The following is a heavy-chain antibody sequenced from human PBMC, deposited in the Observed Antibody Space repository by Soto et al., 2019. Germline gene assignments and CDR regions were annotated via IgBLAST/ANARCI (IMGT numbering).Heavy chain of an antibody. J-gene: IGHJ4*02. CDR1: GFTFRNLG. D-gene: IGHD2-21*02. CDR2: ISYDGTNK. Sequence: GGSLRLSCAASGFTFRNLGMHWVRHAPGKGLEWVAVISYDGTNKYYADSVKGRFTISRDNSKNTLYLQINSLRAEDTAVYYCAKAVPPFVVVTASDYWGQGTLVTVSS. V-gene: IGHV3-30*18. CDR3: AKAVPPFVVVTASDY.